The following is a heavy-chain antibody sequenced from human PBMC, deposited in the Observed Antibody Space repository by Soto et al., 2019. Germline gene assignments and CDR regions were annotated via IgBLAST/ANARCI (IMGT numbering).Heavy chain of an antibody. CDR3: ANGTVDWFDP. CDR1: GGSISSYY. D-gene: IGHD2-21*01. V-gene: IGHV4-59*08. Sequence: SETLSLTCTVSGGSISSYYWSWIRQPPGKGLEWIGYIYYTGSTNYNPSLKSRVTISVDASKNQFSLRLGSVTAADTAVYYCANGTVDWFDPWGQGIPVTVSS. CDR2: IYYTGST. J-gene: IGHJ5*02.